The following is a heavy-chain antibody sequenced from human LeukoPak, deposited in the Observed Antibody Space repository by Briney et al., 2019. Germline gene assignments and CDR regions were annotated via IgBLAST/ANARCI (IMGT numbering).Heavy chain of an antibody. CDR3: ATASGSQYAEYFPH. D-gene: IGHD1-26*01. CDR1: GFTFSRYA. Sequence: GGSLRLSCAAAGFTFSRYAMHWVRQAPRKGLEYVSAMTSNGGSTYYANSVKGRFIISRDNSKTTLYLQLGSLRADDMAMYYCATASGSQYAEYFPHWGQGPLVTVSS. CDR2: MTSNGGST. V-gene: IGHV3-64*01. J-gene: IGHJ1*01.